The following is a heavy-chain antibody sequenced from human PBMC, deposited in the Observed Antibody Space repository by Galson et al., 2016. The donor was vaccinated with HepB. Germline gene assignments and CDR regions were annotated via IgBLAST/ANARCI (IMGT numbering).Heavy chain of an antibody. Sequence: SLRLSCAASGFTFSSYAMHWVRQAPGKGLEWVAVLSFDGSNNFYADSVKGRFTISRDNSKNTLYLQMNSLRAEDTAVYYCARDDDYVWGTYRYTRTVPQYYFDYWGQGTLVTVSS. CDR1: GFTFSSYA. CDR3: ARDDDYVWGTYRYTRTVPQYYFDY. CDR2: LSFDGSNN. D-gene: IGHD3-16*02. J-gene: IGHJ4*02. V-gene: IGHV3-30-3*01.